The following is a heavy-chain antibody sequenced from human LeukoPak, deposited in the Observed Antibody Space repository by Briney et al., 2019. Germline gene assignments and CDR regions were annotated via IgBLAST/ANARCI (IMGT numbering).Heavy chain of an antibody. V-gene: IGHV3-30*02. J-gene: IGHJ4*02. Sequence: PGGSLRLSCAASGFFFTSSSMNWVRQAPGKGLEWVTFIGSDGSKQYYADSVKGRFSISRDNSRNTVSLQMNSLRLEDTAVYYCATDGSGTSFPYYFESWGQGTLVTVSS. D-gene: IGHD3-10*01. CDR2: IGSDGSKQ. CDR3: ATDGSGTSFPYYFES. CDR1: GFFFTSSS.